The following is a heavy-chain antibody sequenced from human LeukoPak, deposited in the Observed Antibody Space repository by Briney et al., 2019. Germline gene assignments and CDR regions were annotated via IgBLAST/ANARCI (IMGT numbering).Heavy chain of an antibody. Sequence: SVKVSCKASGGTFTHFVISWLRQAPGQGLEWMGGIAPISGTPVYAQKFQGRVTITTDKSTSTAYMELSSLRSEDTAVYYCASGTTDIVVVPATLRNYYFDYWGQGTLVTVSS. V-gene: IGHV1-69*05. D-gene: IGHD2-2*01. J-gene: IGHJ4*02. CDR1: GGTFTHFV. CDR3: ASGTTDIVVVPATLRNYYFDY. CDR2: IAPISGTP.